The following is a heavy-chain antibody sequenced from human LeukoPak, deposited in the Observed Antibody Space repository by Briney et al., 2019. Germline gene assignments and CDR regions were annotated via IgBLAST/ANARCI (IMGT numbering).Heavy chain of an antibody. V-gene: IGHV4-34*01. J-gene: IGHJ4*02. CDR1: GFSFSTSG. D-gene: IGHD3-16*01. Sequence: PGGSLRLSCAASGFSFSTSGMSWVRQPPGKGLEWIGEINHSGSTNYNPSLKSRVTISVDASKNQFSLKLSSVTAADTAVYYCAREQQQGGFGFDYWGQGTLVTVSS. CDR3: AREQQQGGFGFDY. CDR2: INHSGST.